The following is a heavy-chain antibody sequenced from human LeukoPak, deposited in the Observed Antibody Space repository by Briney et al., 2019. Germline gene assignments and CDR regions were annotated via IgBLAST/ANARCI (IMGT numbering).Heavy chain of an antibody. J-gene: IGHJ5*02. CDR1: GDSISSYY. CDR3: ARENLGFDP. V-gene: IGHV4-59*01. CDR2: IYYSGNT. D-gene: IGHD1-26*01. Sequence: PSETLSLTCTVSGDSISSYYWSWIRQPPGKGLEWIGYIYYSGNTNYNPSLKSRVTISVDTSKNQFSLKLSSVTAADTAVYYCARENLGFDPWGQGTLVTVSS.